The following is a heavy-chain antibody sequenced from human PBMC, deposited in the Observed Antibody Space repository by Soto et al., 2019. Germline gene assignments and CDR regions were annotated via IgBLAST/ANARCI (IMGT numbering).Heavy chain of an antibody. J-gene: IGHJ6*01. CDR2: IYKSATI. Sequence: LSLTCSVYDDFLSNLYYSWAWIRQPPGQAIEYIGYIYKSATIYYNPSFESRVAISNDASKSQFSLNVSSVTSEDKAGYFCARGGYCQTGRGFQTWVDAWG. D-gene: IGHD2-15*01. CDR1: DDFLSNLYYS. V-gene: IGHV4-30-4*01. CDR3: ARGGYCQTGRGFQTWVDA.